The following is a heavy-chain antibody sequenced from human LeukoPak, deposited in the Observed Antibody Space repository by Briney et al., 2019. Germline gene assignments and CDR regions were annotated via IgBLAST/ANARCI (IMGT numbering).Heavy chain of an antibody. CDR3: ARVTGYMTEDYFDY. Sequence: SETLSLTCAVSGGSISSGGYSWSWIRQPPGKGLEWIGYIYYSGSTNYNPSLKSRVTISVDTSKNQFSLRLSSVTAADTAVYYCARVTGYMTEDYFDYWGQGTLITVSS. CDR1: GGSISSGGYS. D-gene: IGHD6-13*01. CDR2: IYYSGST. V-gene: IGHV4-61*08. J-gene: IGHJ4*02.